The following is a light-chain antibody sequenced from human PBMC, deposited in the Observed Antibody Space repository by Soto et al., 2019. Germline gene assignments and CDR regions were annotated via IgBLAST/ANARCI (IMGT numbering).Light chain of an antibody. J-gene: IGKJ2*01. V-gene: IGKV4-1*01. CDR3: QQYYSTPHT. CDR2: WAS. Sequence: DIVMTQSPDSLAVSLGERATINCKSSQTVLYSSNNKNYLAWYLQKPGQPPELLIYWASTRESGVPDRFGGSGSGTDFTLTISSLQAEDVAVYYCQQYYSTPHTFGQGTKLEIK. CDR1: QTVLYSSNNKNY.